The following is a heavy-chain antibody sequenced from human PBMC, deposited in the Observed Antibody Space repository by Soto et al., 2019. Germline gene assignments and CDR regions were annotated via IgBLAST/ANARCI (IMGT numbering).Heavy chain of an antibody. V-gene: IGHV3-11*01. J-gene: IGHJ4*02. D-gene: IGHD6-19*01. CDR2: ISNSGSTT. CDR1: GFTFSDYY. CDR3: ARRSGSSGWYGIDY. Sequence: QVQLVESGGGLVKPGGSLRLSCAASGFTFSDYYMSWIRQAPGKGLEWISYISNSGSTTYYADSVKGRLPISRDNAENSLSLQMTSLRVDDTAVYYCARRSGSSGWYGIDYWGQGTLVTVSP.